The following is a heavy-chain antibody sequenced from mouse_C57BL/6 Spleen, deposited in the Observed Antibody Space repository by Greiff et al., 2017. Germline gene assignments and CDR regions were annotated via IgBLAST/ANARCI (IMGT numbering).Heavy chain of an antibody. CDR2: ISGGGGNT. CDR3: ARPLYGSSYWFAY. J-gene: IGHJ3*01. CDR1: GFTFSSYT. V-gene: IGHV5-9*01. D-gene: IGHD1-1*01. Sequence: EVQLVESGGGLVKPGGSLKLSCAASGFTFSSYTMSWVRQTPEKRLEWVATISGGGGNTYYPDSVKGRFTISRDNAKNTLYLQMSSLRSEDTALYYCARPLYGSSYWFAYWGQGTLVTVSA.